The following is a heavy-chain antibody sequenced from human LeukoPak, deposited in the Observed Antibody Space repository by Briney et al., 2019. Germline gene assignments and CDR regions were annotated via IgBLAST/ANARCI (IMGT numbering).Heavy chain of an antibody. J-gene: IGHJ5*02. CDR3: ARDVDYGDYTPYNWFDP. V-gene: IGHV4-4*07. CDR2: IYTSGST. CDR1: GFTFSSYA. D-gene: IGHD4-17*01. Sequence: GSLRLSCAASGFTFSSYAMSWIRQPAGKGLEWIGRIYTSGSTTYNPPLKSRVTMSVDTSKNQFSLKLSSVTAADTAVYYCARDVDYGDYTPYNWFDPWGQGTLVTVSS.